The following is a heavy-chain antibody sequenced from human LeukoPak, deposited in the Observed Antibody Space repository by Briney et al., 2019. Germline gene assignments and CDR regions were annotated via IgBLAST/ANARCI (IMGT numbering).Heavy chain of an antibody. V-gene: IGHV3-74*03. CDR1: GFTFSSYW. CDR2: VSNDGTYT. J-gene: IGHJ6*02. D-gene: IGHD3-10*02. Sequence: GGSLRLSCAASGFTFSSYWMSWVRQAPGKGLVWVSRVSNDGTYTEYADSVQGRFTISRDNSKNTLYLQMNSLRAEDTAVYYCTRPHVRDYAYGMDVWGQGTTVTVSS. CDR3: TRPHVRDYAYGMDV.